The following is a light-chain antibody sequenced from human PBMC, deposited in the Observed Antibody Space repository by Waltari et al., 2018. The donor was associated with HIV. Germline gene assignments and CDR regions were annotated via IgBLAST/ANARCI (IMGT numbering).Light chain of an antibody. V-gene: IGLV1-44*01. CDR2: ADA. CDR1: TPNIGSSN. J-gene: IGLJ2*01. Sequence: QSVLTQPPSASGAPGQRVTISCSGSTPNIGSSNVNWYQQFSRAAPKLLIYADAQRPSGVPDRFSGSKSCTSASLVISGLQSEDEADYYCSTWDYRLNGVVFGGGTRLTVV. CDR3: STWDYRLNGVV.